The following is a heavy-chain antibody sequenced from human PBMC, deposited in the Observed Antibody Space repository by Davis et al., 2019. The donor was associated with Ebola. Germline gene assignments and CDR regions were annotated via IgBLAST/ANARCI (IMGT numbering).Heavy chain of an antibody. Sequence: SQTLSLTCAISGDSVSSNSAAWNWIRQSPSRGLEWLGRTYYRSKWYNDYAVSVKSRITINPDTSKNQFSLKLSSVTAADTAVYYCARHSYDILTGYSPFDYWGQGTLVTVSS. CDR2: TYYRSKWYN. D-gene: IGHD3-9*01. V-gene: IGHV6-1*01. CDR3: ARHSYDILTGYSPFDY. J-gene: IGHJ4*02. CDR1: GDSVSSNSAA.